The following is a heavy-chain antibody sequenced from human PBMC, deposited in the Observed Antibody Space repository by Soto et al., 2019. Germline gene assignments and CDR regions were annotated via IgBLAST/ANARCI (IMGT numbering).Heavy chain of an antibody. CDR1: GFTFSSYS. V-gene: IGHV3-48*02. Sequence: PGGSLRLSCAASGFTFSSYSMNWVRQAPGKGLEWVSYISSSSSTIYYADSVKGRFTISRDNAKNSLYLQMNSLRDEDTAVYYCAREGETHYYCYYYGMDVWGQGTTVTVSS. J-gene: IGHJ6*02. D-gene: IGHD3-16*01. CDR2: ISSSSSTI. CDR3: AREGETHYYCYYYGMDV.